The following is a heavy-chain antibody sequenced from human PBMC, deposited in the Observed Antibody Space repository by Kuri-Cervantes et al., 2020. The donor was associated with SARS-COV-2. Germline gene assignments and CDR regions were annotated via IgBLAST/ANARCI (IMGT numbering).Heavy chain of an antibody. V-gene: IGHV4-59*10. D-gene: IGHD5-24*01. CDR3: GRVSWLQLWRRYSDS. CDR1: GGSFSGYY. J-gene: IGHJ4*02. Sequence: SQTLSLTCAVYGGSFSGYYWSWIRQPAGKGLEWIGRIYTSGSTNYNPSLKSRVTMSVDTSKNQFSLKLSSVTAADTAVYYCGRVSWLQLWRRYSDSWGQGTLVTVSS. CDR2: IYTSGST.